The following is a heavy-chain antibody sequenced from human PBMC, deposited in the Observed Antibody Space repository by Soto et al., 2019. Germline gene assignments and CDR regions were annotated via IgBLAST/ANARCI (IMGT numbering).Heavy chain of an antibody. J-gene: IGHJ2*01. CDR3: ARSSTVVAYGQGSFDL. V-gene: IGHV1-2*04. Sequence: QVQLVQSGAEVKKPGASVKVSCKASGYTFTGYYMHWVRQAPGQGLEWMGWINPNSGGTNYAQKFQGWVTMTRDTSISTAYMELSRLRSDDTAVYYCARSSTVVAYGQGSFDLWGRGTLVTVSS. CDR1: GYTFTGYY. D-gene: IGHD2-15*01. CDR2: INPNSGGT.